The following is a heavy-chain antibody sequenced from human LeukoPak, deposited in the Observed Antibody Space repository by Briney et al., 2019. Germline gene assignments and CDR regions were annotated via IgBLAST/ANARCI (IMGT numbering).Heavy chain of an antibody. D-gene: IGHD7-27*01. CDR3: TKAPATGEGYYFYYMVV. CDR1: GFTFSDYA. V-gene: IGHV3-23*01. Sequence: GGSLRLSCAASGFASGFTFSDYAARWVRQAPGKGPEWVASVNGRVSTTYYADSVRGRLTISRDNSNNTLYLQMISLGADDTAIYFCTKAPATGEGYYFYYMVVWGKGTTVTVSS. J-gene: IGHJ6*03. CDR2: VNGRVSTT.